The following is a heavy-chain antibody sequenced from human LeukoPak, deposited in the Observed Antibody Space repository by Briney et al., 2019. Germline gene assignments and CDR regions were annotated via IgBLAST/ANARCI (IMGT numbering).Heavy chain of an antibody. Sequence: PGGSLRLSCAASGFTFSDYYMSWIRQAPGKGLEWVSYISSSGSTIYYADSLKGRFTISRDNAKNIVYLQMNSLRVEDTAIYFCARDEPGFGELLAHWGQGTSVTVSS. CDR3: ARDEPGFGELLAH. CDR2: ISSSGSTI. V-gene: IGHV3-11*04. CDR1: GFTFSDYY. D-gene: IGHD3-10*01. J-gene: IGHJ4*02.